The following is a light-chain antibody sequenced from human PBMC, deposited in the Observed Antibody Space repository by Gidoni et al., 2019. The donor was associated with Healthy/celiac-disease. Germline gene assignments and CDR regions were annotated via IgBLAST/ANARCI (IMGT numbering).Light chain of an antibody. J-gene: IGKJ3*01. V-gene: IGKV1-39*01. Sequence: DIQMTQSPSSLSASVGDRVTLTCRASQSISSILNWYQQKPGKAPKLLIYAASSLQSGVPSRFSGSGSGTDFTLTISSLQPEDFATYYCQQSYSTPLTFGPGTKVDIK. CDR3: QQSYSTPLT. CDR2: AAS. CDR1: QSISSI.